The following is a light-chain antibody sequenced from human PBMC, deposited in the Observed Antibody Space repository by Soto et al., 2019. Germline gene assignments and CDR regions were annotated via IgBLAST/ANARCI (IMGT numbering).Light chain of an antibody. CDR2: DAS. CDR1: GSVASSY. V-gene: IGKV3-20*01. Sequence: EIVFAQSPGTLSLSPGERATLSCRSSGSVASSYLAWYQQKPGQAPRLLIHDASSRATGISDRFTGSGSGTDFTLTITTLEPEDFAVYYCQQYGSSPRTFGLGTKVDIK. CDR3: QQYGSSPRT. J-gene: IGKJ1*01.